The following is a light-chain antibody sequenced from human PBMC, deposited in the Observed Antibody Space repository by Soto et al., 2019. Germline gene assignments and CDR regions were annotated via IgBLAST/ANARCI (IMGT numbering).Light chain of an antibody. CDR2: KAS. CDR1: QSINSW. CDR3: QQYKSYPYT. Sequence: DIQMTQSPSTLSTSVGDRVTITCRASQSINSWLAWYQQKPGKAPKLLISKASTLQSGVPSRFSGSGSGTEFSLIISSLQPDDLASYYCQQYKSYPYTFGQGTKLEIK. V-gene: IGKV1-5*03. J-gene: IGKJ2*01.